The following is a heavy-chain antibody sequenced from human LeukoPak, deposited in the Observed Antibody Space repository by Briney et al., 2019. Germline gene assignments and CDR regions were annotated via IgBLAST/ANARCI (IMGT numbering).Heavy chain of an antibody. CDR1: KFTFSHYG. CDR3: VKEYHSRGFGAYFDY. D-gene: IGHD3-3*01. CDR2: ISSDGSIK. V-gene: IGHV3-30*18. Sequence: HPGGSLRLSCTASKFTFSHYGMQWVRQAPGKGLEWVAVISSDGSIKVYADCVKGRFTLSRDNSINTVDLQMNSLRAEDTAVYYCVKEYHSRGFGAYFDYWGQGTLVTVSS. J-gene: IGHJ4*02.